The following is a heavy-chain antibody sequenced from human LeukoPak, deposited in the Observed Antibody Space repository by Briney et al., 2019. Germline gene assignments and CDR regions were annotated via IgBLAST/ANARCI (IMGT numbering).Heavy chain of an antibody. CDR3: ASHRLPGYSSSWYFDY. D-gene: IGHD6-13*01. CDR2: INPSGGST. V-gene: IGHV1-46*01. Sequence: GASVKVSCKASGYTFTSYYMHWVRQAPGQGLEWMGIINPSGGSTSYAQKFQGRVTMTRDTSTSTVYMELSSLRSEDTAVYYCASHRLPGYSSSWYFDYWGQGTLVTVSS. CDR1: GYTFTSYY. J-gene: IGHJ4*02.